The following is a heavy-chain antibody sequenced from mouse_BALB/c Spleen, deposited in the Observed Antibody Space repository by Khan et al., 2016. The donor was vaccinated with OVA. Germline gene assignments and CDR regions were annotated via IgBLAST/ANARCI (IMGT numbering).Heavy chain of an antibody. CDR3: ASFPRGAY. D-gene: IGHD3-3*01. V-gene: IGHV1-7*01. CDR2: INPSTGYT. CDR1: GYTFTSYW. Sequence: QVQLQQSGAELAKPGASVKMSCKASGYTFTSYWMHWVKQRPGQGLEWIGYINPSTGYTEYNQKFKDKATLTADKSSSTAYMQLSSLTSEDSAVYYCASFPRGAYWGQGTLVTVST. J-gene: IGHJ3*01.